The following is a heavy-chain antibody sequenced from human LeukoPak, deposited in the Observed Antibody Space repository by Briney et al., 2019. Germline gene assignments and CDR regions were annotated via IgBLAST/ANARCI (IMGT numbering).Heavy chain of an antibody. J-gene: IGHJ5*02. CDR1: SGSIISDTYY. Sequence: SETLSLTCTVSSGSIISDTYYWGWIRQPPGKGREWIGSIYYTGSSYYNMSLKSRVTMSVDTSKNQFSLKVTSVTAADTAVYYCASSIGVIYTVGGFDPWRQETLVTVSS. D-gene: IGHD3-3*01. V-gene: IGHV4-39*01. CDR3: ASSIGVIYTVGGFDP. CDR2: IYYTGSS.